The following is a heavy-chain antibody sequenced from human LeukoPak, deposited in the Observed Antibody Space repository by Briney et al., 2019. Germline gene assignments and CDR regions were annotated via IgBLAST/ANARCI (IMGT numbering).Heavy chain of an antibody. CDR1: GGSFSGYC. V-gene: IGHV4-34*01. J-gene: IGHJ5*02. D-gene: IGHD6-13*01. CDR2: INHSGST. CDR3: ARGSGAAAGNWFDP. Sequence: SETLSLTCAVYGGSFSGYCWSWIRQPPGKGLEWTGEINHSGSTNYNPSLKSRVTISVDTSKNQFSLKLSSVTAADTAVYYCARGSGAAAGNWFDPWGQGTLVTVSS.